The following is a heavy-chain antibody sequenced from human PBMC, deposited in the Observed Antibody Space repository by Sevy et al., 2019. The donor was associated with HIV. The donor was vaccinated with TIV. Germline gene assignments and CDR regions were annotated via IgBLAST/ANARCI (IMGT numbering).Heavy chain of an antibody. CDR3: NTDLAYRGYDEEVINYYFYGMDV. CDR2: IKSEFDGGAI. J-gene: IGHJ6*02. CDR1: GFTFSSAW. V-gene: IGHV3-15*01. Sequence: GGSLRLSCTASGFTFSSAWMSWVRQAPGKGLEWVGRIKSEFDGGAIDYAARVKGRFTISREDSKNTVYLQMNSLKTEDTAVYSCNTDLAYRGYDEEVINYYFYGMDVWGQGTTVTVSS. D-gene: IGHD5-12*01.